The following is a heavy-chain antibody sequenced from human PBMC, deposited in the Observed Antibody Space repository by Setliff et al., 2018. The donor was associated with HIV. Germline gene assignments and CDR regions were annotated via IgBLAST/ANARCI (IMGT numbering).Heavy chain of an antibody. V-gene: IGHV4-39*01. D-gene: IGHD3-22*01. CDR1: GGSIRGTSFY. J-gene: IGHJ4*02. CDR2: IYYSGHA. CDR3: GRQVPVPGVAVTPIDY. Sequence: SETLSLTCSVSGGSIRGTSFYWGWIRQPPGKGLEWIANIYYSGHAYYNPSLESRVSISVDTAKNQFSLKVASVTAADTAAYYCGRQVPVPGVAVTPIDYWGQGTLVTVSS.